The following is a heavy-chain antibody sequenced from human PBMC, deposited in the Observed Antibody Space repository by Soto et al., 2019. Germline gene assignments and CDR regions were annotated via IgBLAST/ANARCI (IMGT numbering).Heavy chain of an antibody. D-gene: IGHD6-13*01. CDR2: INHSGST. CDR1: GGSFSGYY. J-gene: IGHJ4*02. CDR3: ARLRSSSWYLYFDY. V-gene: IGHV4-34*01. Sequence: QVQLQQWGAGLLKPSETLSLTCAVYGGSFSGYYWSWIRKPPGQGLEWIGEINHSGSTNYNPSLKSRVTISVETSKNQFYLKLSSVTAADTAVYYCARLRSSSWYLYFDYWGQGNLGTGSS.